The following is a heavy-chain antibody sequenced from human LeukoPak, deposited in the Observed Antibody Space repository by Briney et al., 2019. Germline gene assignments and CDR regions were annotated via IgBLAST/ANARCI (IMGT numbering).Heavy chain of an antibody. V-gene: IGHV3-30*03. Sequence: GGSLRLSCAASGFSFSRNGMHWVRQAPGMGLEWVAVISYDGSDKYHADSVKGRFTISRDNSKNTLYLQMNSLRAEDTAVYFCASTVTSNKVQHWGQGTLVTVSS. CDR1: GFSFSRNG. J-gene: IGHJ1*01. D-gene: IGHD4-17*01. CDR2: ISYDGSDK. CDR3: ASTVTSNKVQH.